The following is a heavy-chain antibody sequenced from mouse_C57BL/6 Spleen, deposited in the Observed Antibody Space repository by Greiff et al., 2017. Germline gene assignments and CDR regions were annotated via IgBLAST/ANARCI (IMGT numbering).Heavy chain of an antibody. CDR1: GFTFSDYY. D-gene: IGHD2-4*01. CDR3: ARELRRKGLDY. CDR2: INYDGSST. J-gene: IGHJ2*01. V-gene: IGHV5-16*01. Sequence: EVHLVESEGGLVQPGSSMKLSCTASGFTFSDYYMAWVRQVPEKGLEWVANINYDGSSTYYLDSLKSRFIISRDNAKNILYLQMSSLKSEDTATYYCARELRRKGLDYWGQGTTLTVSS.